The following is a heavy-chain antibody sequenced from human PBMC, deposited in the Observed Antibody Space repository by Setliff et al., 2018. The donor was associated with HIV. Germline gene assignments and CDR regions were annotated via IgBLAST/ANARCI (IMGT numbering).Heavy chain of an antibody. V-gene: IGHV4-39*02. D-gene: IGHD1-26*01. Sequence: KASETLSLTCTVSGDSITSNDDYWGWIRQPPGKGLQWIGIVHYNGRAYYDPPLKSRVSISVDSSQTHFSLRLRSVTASDSAVYYCARYRSKLDWFAPWGQGALVTVSS. CDR1: GDSITSNDDY. CDR3: ARYRSKLDWFAP. CDR2: VHYNGRA. J-gene: IGHJ5*02.